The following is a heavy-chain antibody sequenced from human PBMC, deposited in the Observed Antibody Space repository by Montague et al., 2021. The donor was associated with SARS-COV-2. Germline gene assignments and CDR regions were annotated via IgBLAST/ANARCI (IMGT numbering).Heavy chain of an antibody. J-gene: IGHJ4*02. D-gene: IGHD6-19*01. CDR2: TYYRSRWYN. V-gene: IGHV6-1*01. CDR1: GDSVSSNTGA. Sequence: CAISGDSVSSNTGAWNWIRQSPSRGLEWLGRTYYRSRWYNDYALXXGGRITINPDTSKNQFSLQLNSVTPEDTAVYYCAREEAGTYYFDYWDQGILVTVSS. CDR3: AREEAGTYYFDY.